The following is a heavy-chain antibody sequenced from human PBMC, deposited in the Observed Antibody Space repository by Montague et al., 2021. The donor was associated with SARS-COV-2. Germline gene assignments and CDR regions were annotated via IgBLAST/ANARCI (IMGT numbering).Heavy chain of an antibody. CDR1: GCTFSDYY. Sequence: SLRLSCAASGCTFSDYYMSWIRQAPGKGLEWVSYISSSSSYTNYADSVKGRFTIFRDNAKNSLYLQMNSLRAEDTAVYYCASGAVSSSRKMDVWGKGTTVTVSS. V-gene: IGHV3-11*03. CDR2: ISSSSSYT. J-gene: IGHJ6*04. D-gene: IGHD6-13*01. CDR3: ASGAVSSSRKMDV.